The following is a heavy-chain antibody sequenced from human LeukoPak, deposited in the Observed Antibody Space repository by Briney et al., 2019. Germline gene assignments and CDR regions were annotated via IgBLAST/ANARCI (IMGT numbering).Heavy chain of an antibody. V-gene: IGHV1-18*01. CDR2: ISPYNGRT. Sequence: ASVKVSCKAFNYTFTSYGISWVRQAPGKGLEWMAWISPYNGRTLYSAKLQGRVTLTRDTTTDTAYMELTSLKSDDTAVYYCAREAVMPVAPVKIGTSDRPLYEYYGLDVWGQGTTVTVS. J-gene: IGHJ6*02. CDR3: AREAVMPVAPVKIGTSDRPLYEYYGLDV. CDR1: NYTFTSYG. D-gene: IGHD1/OR15-1a*01.